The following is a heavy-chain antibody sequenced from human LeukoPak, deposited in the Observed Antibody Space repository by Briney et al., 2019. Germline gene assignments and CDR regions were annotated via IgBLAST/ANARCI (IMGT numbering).Heavy chain of an antibody. Sequence: PSETLSLTCTVSGGSISSYYWSWIQQPPGKGLEWIGYIYYSGSTNYNPSLKSRVTISVDTSKNQFSLKLSSVTAADTAVYYCTRGVAAYSAPFDYWGQGTLVTVSS. V-gene: IGHV4-59*01. D-gene: IGHD6-13*01. CDR2: IYYSGST. CDR3: TRGVAAYSAPFDY. CDR1: GGSISSYY. J-gene: IGHJ4*02.